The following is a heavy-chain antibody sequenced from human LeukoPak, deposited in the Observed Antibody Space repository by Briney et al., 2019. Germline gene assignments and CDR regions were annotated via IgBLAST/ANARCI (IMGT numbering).Heavy chain of an antibody. CDR1: GFTFSSYA. J-gene: IGHJ4*02. CDR3: ALLLWAPIY. Sequence: SGGSLRLSCAASGFTFSSYAMSWVRQAPGKGLEWVSAISGSGDSTYYADSVKGRFTISRDNSKNTLYLQMNSLRAEDTAVYYCALLLWAPIYWGQGTLVTVSS. D-gene: IGHD2-2*02. CDR2: ISGSGDST. V-gene: IGHV3-23*01.